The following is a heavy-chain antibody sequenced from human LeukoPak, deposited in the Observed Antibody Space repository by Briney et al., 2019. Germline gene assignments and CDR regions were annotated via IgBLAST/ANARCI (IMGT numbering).Heavy chain of an antibody. V-gene: IGHV3-23*01. D-gene: IGHD3-22*01. Sequence: GGSLRLSCAVSGITLSNYGMSWVRQAPGKGLEWVAGISDSGGSTSYADSAKGRFTISRDNPKNTLYLQMNSLRAEDTAVYFCAKRGVVIRVILVGFHKAAYYFDSWGQGALVTVSS. J-gene: IGHJ4*02. CDR2: ISDSGGST. CDR3: AKRGVVIRVILVGFHKAAYYFDS. CDR1: GITLSNYG.